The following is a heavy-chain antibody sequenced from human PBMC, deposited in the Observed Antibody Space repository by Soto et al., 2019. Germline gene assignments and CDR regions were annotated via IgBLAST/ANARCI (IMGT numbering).Heavy chain of an antibody. D-gene: IGHD4-17*01. CDR3: AKGANDYGDYVVWGVDY. CDR2: ISGRGGST. J-gene: IGHJ4*02. V-gene: IGHV3-23*01. Sequence: EAQLLESEGGLVQPGGSLRLSCAASGFTFRSYAMNWVRQAPGKGLEWVSGISGRGGSTFYADSVKGRFTISRDNSKNTLYLHLNSLRAEDAAVYYCAKGANDYGDYVVWGVDYWGQGTLVTVSA. CDR1: GFTFRSYA.